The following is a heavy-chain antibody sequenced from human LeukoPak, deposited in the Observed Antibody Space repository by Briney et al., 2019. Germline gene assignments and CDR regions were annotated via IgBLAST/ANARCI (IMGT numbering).Heavy chain of an antibody. D-gene: IGHD3-3*01. Sequence: GGSLRLSCAASGFTFSNYWMTWVRPAPGKGLEWVADIKQDGSEKLYVKSVRGRFTVSRDNAKMSLFLQLNSLRAEDTAVYYCARDNGVVHGVYYMDVWGKGTTVTVS. CDR3: ARDNGVVHGVYYMDV. CDR1: GFTFSNYW. CDR2: IKQDGSEK. J-gene: IGHJ6*03. V-gene: IGHV3-7*01.